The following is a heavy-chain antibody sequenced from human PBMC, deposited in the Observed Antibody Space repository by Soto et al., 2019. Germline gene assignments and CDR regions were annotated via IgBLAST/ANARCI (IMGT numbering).Heavy chain of an antibody. CDR2: IYYSGST. D-gene: IGHD2-15*01. CDR3: ARDAGGPYDN. J-gene: IGHJ4*02. Sequence: KPXKSLALPCTVAGAPITINYWSWIRQAPGKGLEWIGYIYYSGSTTYNPSLKSRVTMSADTSKDQFYLKLNSVTAADTAVYYCARDAGGPYDNWGPGILVTVSS. CDR1: GAPITINY. V-gene: IGHV4-59*01.